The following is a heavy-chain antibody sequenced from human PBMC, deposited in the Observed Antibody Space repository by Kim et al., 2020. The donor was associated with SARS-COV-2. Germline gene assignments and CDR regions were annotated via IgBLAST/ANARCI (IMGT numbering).Heavy chain of an antibody. CDR2: IYYSGST. J-gene: IGHJ5*02. Sequence: SETLSLTCTVSGGSISSYYWSWIRQPPGKGLEWIGYIYYSGSTNYNPSLKSRVTISVDTSKNQFSLKLSSVTAADTAVYYCARIKDGYSSGPDWFDPWGQGTLVTVSS. D-gene: IGHD6-25*01. CDR3: ARIKDGYSSGPDWFDP. CDR1: GGSISSYY. V-gene: IGHV4-59*01.